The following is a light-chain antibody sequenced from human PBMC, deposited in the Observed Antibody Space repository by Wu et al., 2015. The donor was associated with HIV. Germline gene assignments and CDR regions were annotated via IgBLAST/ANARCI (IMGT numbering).Light chain of an antibody. CDR2: ATS. Sequence: DTLLTQSPGTLSLSPGERATLSCRASQSVTSNYLAWYQQKPGQAPRLLIYATSNRATGIPGRISGSGSGTLFTLTISRLEPEDSAVYFCQQYVSSPTFGQGTRLEIK. J-gene: IGKJ5*01. V-gene: IGKV3-20*01. CDR1: QSVTSNY. CDR3: QQYVSSPT.